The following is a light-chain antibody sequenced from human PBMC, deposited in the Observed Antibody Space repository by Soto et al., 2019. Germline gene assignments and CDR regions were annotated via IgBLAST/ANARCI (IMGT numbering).Light chain of an antibody. Sequence: QSALTQPASVSGSPGQSITISCTGTSSDIGNYDFVSWYQLVPGTAPKAMIYEVSSRPSGVSNRFSGSKSGNTASLTISGLQAEDEAYYYCSSYTTSTSFILFGGGTKVTVL. V-gene: IGLV2-14*01. CDR3: SSYTTSTSFIL. J-gene: IGLJ2*01. CDR1: SSDIGNYDF. CDR2: EVS.